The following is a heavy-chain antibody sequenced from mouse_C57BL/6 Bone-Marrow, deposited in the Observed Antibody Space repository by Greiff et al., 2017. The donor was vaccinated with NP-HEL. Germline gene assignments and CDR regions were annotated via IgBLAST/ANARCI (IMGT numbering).Heavy chain of an antibody. J-gene: IGHJ1*03. CDR3: ASPYYGSSFWYFDV. CDR2: ISSGGSYT. CDR1: GFTFSSYG. D-gene: IGHD1-1*01. V-gene: IGHV5-6*01. Sequence: EVMLVESGGDLVKPGGSLKLSCAASGFTFSSYGMSWVRQTPDKRLAWVATISSGGSYTYYPDSVKGRFTISRDNAKNTLYLQMSSLKSEDTAMYYCASPYYGSSFWYFDVGGTGTTVTVSS.